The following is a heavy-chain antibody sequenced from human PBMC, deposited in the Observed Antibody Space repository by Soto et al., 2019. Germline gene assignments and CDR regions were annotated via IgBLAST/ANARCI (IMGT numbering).Heavy chain of an antibody. D-gene: IGHD5-18*01. V-gene: IGHV4-61*08. CDR1: GGSVSSCGYY. CDR3: ARVALWLDY. Sequence: KSSGTLSLTCRFSGGSVSSCGYYGSWIRQAPGKGVEWIGYIYYSGSTNYNPSLKSRVTISVDTSKNQFSIKLTSVTGADTAVSYCARVALWLDYWGQGTLVTVSS. CDR2: IYYSGST. J-gene: IGHJ4*02.